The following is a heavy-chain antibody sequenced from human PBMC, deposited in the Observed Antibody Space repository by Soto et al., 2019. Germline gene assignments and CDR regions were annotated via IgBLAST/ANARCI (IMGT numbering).Heavy chain of an antibody. CDR3: ARLWAADYGMDV. Sequence: SVKVSCKASGGTFSSYTISWVRQAPGQGLEWMGRIIPILGTANYAQKFQGRVTITADESTSTAYMELSSLRSEDTAVYYCARLWAADYGMDVWGQGTTVTVSS. V-gene: IGHV1-69*08. CDR1: GGTFSSYT. CDR2: IIPILGTA. J-gene: IGHJ6*02. D-gene: IGHD6-13*01.